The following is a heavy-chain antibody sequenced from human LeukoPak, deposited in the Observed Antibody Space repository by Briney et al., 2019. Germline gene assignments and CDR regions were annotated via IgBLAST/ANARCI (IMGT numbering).Heavy chain of an antibody. CDR2: ISSSRTTI. CDR1: GFTFSSYS. V-gene: IGHV3-48*02. Sequence: PGGSLRLSCAASGFTFSSYSMNWVRQAPGKGLEWVSYISSSRTTIYYADSVKGRFTISRDNAKNSLYLQMNSLRDEDTAVYYCARDSGPPIVGAAFFDYWGQGTLVTVSS. CDR3: ARDSGPPIVGAAFFDY. J-gene: IGHJ4*02. D-gene: IGHD1-26*01.